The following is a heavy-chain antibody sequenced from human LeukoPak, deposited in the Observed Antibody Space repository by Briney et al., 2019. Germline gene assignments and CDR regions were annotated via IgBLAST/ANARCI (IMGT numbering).Heavy chain of an antibody. V-gene: IGHV4-30-4*01. Sequence: SETLSLTCTVSGGSISSGDYYWSWIRQPPGKGRGWIGYIYYSGSTYYNPSLKSRVTISVDTSKNQFSLKLSSVTAADTAVYYCARGLHAYQLLIPFDIWGQGTMVTVSS. CDR1: GGSISSGDYY. J-gene: IGHJ3*02. CDR2: IYYSGST. D-gene: IGHD2-2*01. CDR3: ARGLHAYQLLIPFDI.